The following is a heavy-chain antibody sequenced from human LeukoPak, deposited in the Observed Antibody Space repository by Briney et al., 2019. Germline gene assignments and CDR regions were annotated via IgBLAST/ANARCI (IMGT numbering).Heavy chain of an antibody. Sequence: GGSLRLSCAASGFTFSSYWMHWVRQAPGKGLVWVSRIYSDGSSTSYADSVKGRFTISRDNAKNTLYLQMNSLRAEDTAVYYCARDLADSSGYYPVYWGQGTLVTVSS. D-gene: IGHD3-22*01. CDR3: ARDLADSSGYYPVY. J-gene: IGHJ4*02. CDR1: GFTFSSYW. CDR2: IYSDGSST. V-gene: IGHV3-74*01.